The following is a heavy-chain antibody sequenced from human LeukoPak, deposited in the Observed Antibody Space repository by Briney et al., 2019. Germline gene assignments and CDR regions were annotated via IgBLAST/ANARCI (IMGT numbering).Heavy chain of an antibody. D-gene: IGHD2-2*02. CDR1: GFIFTTYW. CDR2: IKQDGSEK. Sequence: GGSLRLSCAASGFIFTTYWMSWVRQAPGKGLEWVANIKQDGSEKYYVDSVKGRFTISRDNAKNSLYLQMNSLRAEDTAVYYCASGLGYCSSTSCYNYYYYGMDVWGKGTTVTVSS. CDR3: ASGLGYCSSTSCYNYYYYGMDV. V-gene: IGHV3-7*03. J-gene: IGHJ6*04.